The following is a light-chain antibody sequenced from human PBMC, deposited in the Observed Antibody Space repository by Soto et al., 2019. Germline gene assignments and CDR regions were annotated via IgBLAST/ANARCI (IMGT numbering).Light chain of an antibody. CDR1: QSLVFSDGNTY. CDR2: KVS. CDR3: MQGTYWPPYT. Sequence: DVVMTQSPLSLPVTLGQPASISCRSSQSLVFSDGNTYLSWIHQRPGQSPRRLIYKVSYRDSGVPDRFSGSGSGTDFPLEISRVETEDVGVYYCMQGTYWPPYTFGQGTKLEIK. J-gene: IGKJ2*01. V-gene: IGKV2-30*01.